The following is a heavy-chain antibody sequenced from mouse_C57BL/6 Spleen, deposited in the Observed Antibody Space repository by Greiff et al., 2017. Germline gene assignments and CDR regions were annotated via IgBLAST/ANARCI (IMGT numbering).Heavy chain of an antibody. D-gene: IGHD2-4*01. V-gene: IGHV1-15*01. J-gene: IGHJ2*01. CDR2: IDPETGGT. Sequence: QVHVKQSGAELVRPGASVTLSCKASGYTFTDYEMHWVKQTPVHGLEWIGAIDPETGGTAYNQKFKGKAILTADNSSSTAYMELRSLTSEDSAVYYCTRSGLRQDFDYWGQGTTLTVSS. CDR1: GYTFTDYE. CDR3: TRSGLRQDFDY.